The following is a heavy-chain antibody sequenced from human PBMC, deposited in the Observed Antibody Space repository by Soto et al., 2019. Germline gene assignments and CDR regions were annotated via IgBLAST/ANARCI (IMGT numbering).Heavy chain of an antibody. Sequence: ASVKVSCKASGYTFTSYGISWVRQAPGQGLEWMGWISAYNGNTNYAQKLQGRVTMTTDTSTSTAYMELRSLKTEDTAVYYCTDSPGSGGNTDGCFDPWGQGTLVTVSS. V-gene: IGHV1-18*01. CDR1: GYTFTSYG. CDR2: ISAYNGNT. J-gene: IGHJ5*02. CDR3: TDSPGSGGNTDGCFDP. D-gene: IGHD3-10*01.